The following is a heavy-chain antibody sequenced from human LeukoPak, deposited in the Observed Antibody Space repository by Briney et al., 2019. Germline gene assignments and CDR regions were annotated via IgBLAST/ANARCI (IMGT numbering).Heavy chain of an antibody. V-gene: IGHV1-69*05. CDR3: ARPMWSGYSTLDDAFDI. D-gene: IGHD3-3*01. Sequence: GASVKVSCKASGGTFSSYAISWVRQAPGQGLEWMGGIIPIFGTANYAQKFQGRVTITTDESTSTAYMELSSLRSEDTAAYYCARPMWSGYSTLDDAFDIWGQGTMVTVSS. J-gene: IGHJ3*02. CDR1: GGTFSSYA. CDR2: IIPIFGTA.